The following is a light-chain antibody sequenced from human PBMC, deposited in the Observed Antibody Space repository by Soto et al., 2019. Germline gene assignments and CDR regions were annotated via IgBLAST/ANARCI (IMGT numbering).Light chain of an antibody. CDR2: DAS. CDR1: QSISSW. V-gene: IGKV1-5*01. CDR3: QQYNSYSPLT. J-gene: IGKJ1*01. Sequence: DIQMTQSPSTLSASVGDRVTITCRASQSISSWLAWYQQKPGKAPKLLIYDASSLESGDPSRFSGSGSGTEFTLTISSLQPDDFATYYCQQYNSYSPLTFGQGTKVEIK.